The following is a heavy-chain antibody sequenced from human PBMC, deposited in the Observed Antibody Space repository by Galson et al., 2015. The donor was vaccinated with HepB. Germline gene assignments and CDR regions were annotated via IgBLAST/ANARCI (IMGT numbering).Heavy chain of an antibody. V-gene: IGHV1-24*01. CDR2: FDPEDAAT. Sequence: SVKVSCKVSGYTLTDLSMHWVRQAPGKGLEWMGGFDPEDAATIYAQEFQGRVTLTEDTSTDTAFMELSNLTSEDTAVYYCATGPLNYYFYMDVWGKGTTVTVSS. CDR3: ATGPLNYYFYMDV. CDR1: GYTLTDLS. J-gene: IGHJ6*03.